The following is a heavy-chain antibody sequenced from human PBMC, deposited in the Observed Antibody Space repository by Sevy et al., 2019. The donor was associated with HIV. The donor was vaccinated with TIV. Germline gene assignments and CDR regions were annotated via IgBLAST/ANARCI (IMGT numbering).Heavy chain of an antibody. CDR2: ISDDGNNK. CDR3: ASHYYDSTGYYFPLEY. CDR1: GFTFSTYA. J-gene: IGHJ4*02. V-gene: IGHV3-30*04. D-gene: IGHD3-22*01. Sequence: GGSLRLSCTAFGFTFSTYAMYWVRQAPGKGLEWVAVISDDGNNKDYADSVKGRFTISRDISKNTLYLQMNSLRADDTAVYYCASHYYDSTGYYFPLEYWGQGTRVTVSS.